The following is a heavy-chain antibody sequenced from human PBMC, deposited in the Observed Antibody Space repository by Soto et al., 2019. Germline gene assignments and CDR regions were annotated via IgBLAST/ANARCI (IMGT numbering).Heavy chain of an antibody. CDR1: GYTFTSND. CDR3: ARGSPGGGVKGSWFDP. Sequence: ASVKVSCKASGYTFTSNDIYWLRQAPGQGPEWMGWMNPKSGDARYAQKFQDRLIMTRDTSITTAYMELTSLTSEDTAVYYCARGSPGGGVKGSWFDPWGQGTLVTVSS. J-gene: IGHJ5*02. CDR2: MNPKSGDA. V-gene: IGHV1-8*01. D-gene: IGHD2-8*02.